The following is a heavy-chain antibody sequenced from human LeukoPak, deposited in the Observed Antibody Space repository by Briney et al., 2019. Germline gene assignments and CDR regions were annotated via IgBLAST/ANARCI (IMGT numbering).Heavy chain of an antibody. V-gene: IGHV3-30-3*01. CDR3: ARSGSDNDY. CDR1: GFTFSSYA. D-gene: IGHD6-25*01. Sequence: PGGSLRLSCAASGFTFSSYAMHWVRQAPGKGLEWVAVISYDGTNKDHADSVKGRFTISRDNSENTLYLQMNSLGTEDTAVYYCARSGSDNDYWGQGTLVTVSS. J-gene: IGHJ4*02. CDR2: ISYDGTNK.